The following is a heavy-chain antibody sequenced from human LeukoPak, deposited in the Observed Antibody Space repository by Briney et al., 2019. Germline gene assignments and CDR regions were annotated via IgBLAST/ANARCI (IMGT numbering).Heavy chain of an antibody. Sequence: SETLSLTCVISGGSVSSGSSYWSWIRQPPGKGLEWIGYMYYSGNTSYNPSLKSRVTISVDTSKNQFSLKLNSVTAADTAVYYCARDLSGYYNGWFDPWGQGTLVTVSS. V-gene: IGHV4-61*01. J-gene: IGHJ5*02. D-gene: IGHD3-9*01. CDR1: GGSVSSGSSY. CDR3: ARDLSGYYNGWFDP. CDR2: MYYSGNT.